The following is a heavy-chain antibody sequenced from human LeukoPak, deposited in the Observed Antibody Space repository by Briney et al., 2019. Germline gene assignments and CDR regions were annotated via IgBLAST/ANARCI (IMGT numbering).Heavy chain of an antibody. CDR1: GGSISSGSYY. J-gene: IGHJ4*02. CDR3: ARGRLRGYDILTGYYRALDY. Sequence: SQTLSLTCTVSGGSISSGSYYWSWIRQPAGKGLEWFGRIYTSGSTNYNPSLKSRVTISVDTSKNQFSLKLSSVTAADTAVYYCARGRLRGYDILTGYYRALDYWGQGTLVTVSS. V-gene: IGHV4-61*02. D-gene: IGHD3-9*01. CDR2: IYTSGST.